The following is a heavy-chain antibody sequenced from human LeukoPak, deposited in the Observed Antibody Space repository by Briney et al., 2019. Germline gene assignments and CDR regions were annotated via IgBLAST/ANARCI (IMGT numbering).Heavy chain of an antibody. CDR2: ISHSGST. CDR3: AARDYNILTGSDDY. V-gene: IGHV4-34*01. D-gene: IGHD3-9*01. CDR1: GGSISFYY. J-gene: IGHJ4*02. Sequence: PSETLSLTCTVSGGSISFYYWSWIRQPPGKGLEWIGEISHSGSTNYNPSLKTRVTISVDTSKNQFSLKLTSVTAADTAVYYCAARDYNILTGSDDYWGQGTLVTVSS.